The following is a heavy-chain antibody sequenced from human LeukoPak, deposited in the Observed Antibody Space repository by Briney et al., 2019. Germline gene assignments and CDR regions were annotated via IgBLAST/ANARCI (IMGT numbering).Heavy chain of an antibody. CDR1: GFTFSSYA. CDR3: AAKGNGYTGIYVFAH. Sequence: PGGSLRLSCAASGFTFSSYAMSWVRQAPGKGLEWVSVFYASGSTYYTDSVKGRFTISRDISKNSLHLQMNSLRPEDTAVYCCAAKGNGYTGIYVFAHWGQGTLVTVSS. J-gene: IGHJ4*02. V-gene: IGHV3-66*01. CDR2: FYASGST. D-gene: IGHD5-12*01.